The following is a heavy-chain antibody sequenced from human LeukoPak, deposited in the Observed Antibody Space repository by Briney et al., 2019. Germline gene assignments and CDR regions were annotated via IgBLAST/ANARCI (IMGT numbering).Heavy chain of an antibody. J-gene: IGHJ4*02. CDR2: ISHDGSIE. Sequence: PGGSLRLSCAASGFTFSSYAMHWVRQAPGRGLEWVAVISHDGSIEDYADSVKGRFTISRDNSKNTLYLQMDSLRTEDTAVYYCARVGSSYCGTTSCRTFDYWGQGTQVTVSS. CDR3: ARVGSSYCGTTSCRTFDY. V-gene: IGHV3-30*03. CDR1: GFTFSSYA. D-gene: IGHD2-2*01.